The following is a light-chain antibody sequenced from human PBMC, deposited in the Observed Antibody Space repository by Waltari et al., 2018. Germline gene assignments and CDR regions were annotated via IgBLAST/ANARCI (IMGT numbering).Light chain of an antibody. CDR3: CSHSSSSTLVL. V-gene: IGLV2-14*01. J-gene: IGLJ3*02. CDR1: TTDVGAYNF. Sequence: QSALTQPASVSGSPGQSLTLSCTGTTTDVGAYNFVSWYQQHPREVPKLLIYEVNNQPSGVSDPFSGSRSGNTASPTISGLLAGDEADYYCCSHSSSSTLVLFGGGTKLTVL. CDR2: EVN.